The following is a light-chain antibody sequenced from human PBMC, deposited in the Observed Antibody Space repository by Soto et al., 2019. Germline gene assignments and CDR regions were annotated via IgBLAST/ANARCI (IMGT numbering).Light chain of an antibody. V-gene: IGKV1-5*01. J-gene: IGKJ1*01. CDR1: QSISSW. CDR3: QQYNSYSGT. CDR2: DAS. Sequence: DIQMTQSPSTLSASVGDRVTITCRASQSISSWLAWYQQKPGKAPKLLIYDASSLESGVPSRFSGSGSGTEFTLTIISLQPDDFATYYCQQYNSYSGTFGQGTKV.